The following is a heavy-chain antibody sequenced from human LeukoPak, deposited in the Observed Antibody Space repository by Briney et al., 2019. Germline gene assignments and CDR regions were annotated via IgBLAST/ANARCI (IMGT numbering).Heavy chain of an antibody. CDR2: ITHSGST. Sequence: SETLSLTCAVYGGSFSGYYWSWIRQPPGKGLEWIGEITHSGSTNYNPSLKSRVTISVDTSKNQFSLKLSSVTAADTAVYYCARGMNKYCSGGSCYSGSWGQGTLVTVSS. V-gene: IGHV4-34*01. CDR1: GGSFSGYY. D-gene: IGHD2-15*01. J-gene: IGHJ4*02. CDR3: ARGMNKYCSGGSCYSGS.